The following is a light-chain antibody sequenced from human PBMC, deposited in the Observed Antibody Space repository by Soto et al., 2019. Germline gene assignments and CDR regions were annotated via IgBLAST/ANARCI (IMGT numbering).Light chain of an antibody. CDR3: LQDYNYPHT. J-gene: IGKJ1*01. CDR1: QGIRND. CDR2: AAA. V-gene: IGKV1-6*01. Sequence: AIQMTQSPSSLSASVGDRVTITCRASQGIRNDLGWYQQKPGKAPTVLIFAAASLQRGVPSRFGGSGSGTDFTLTISSLQPEDFATYYCLQDYNYPHTFGQGTKVEIK.